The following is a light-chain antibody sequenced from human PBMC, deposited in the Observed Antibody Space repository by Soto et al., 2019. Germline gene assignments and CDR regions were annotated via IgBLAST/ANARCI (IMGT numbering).Light chain of an antibody. CDR2: GAS. V-gene: IGKV1-6*01. Sequence: AIQMTQSPSSLSASVGDRVTITCRASQGIRNDLGWYQQKPGKAPKLLIYGASSLQSGVPSRFAGSGSGTDFSLTISSLQPEDFATYYCLQDYNHPYTFGQGTKLEIK. CDR3: LQDYNHPYT. CDR1: QGIRND. J-gene: IGKJ2*01.